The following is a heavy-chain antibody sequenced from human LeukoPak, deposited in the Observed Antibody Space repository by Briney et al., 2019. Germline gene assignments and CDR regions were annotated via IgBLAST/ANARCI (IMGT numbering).Heavy chain of an antibody. CDR3: ARDQGIAAGRFDY. V-gene: IGHV3-30-3*01. D-gene: IGHD6-13*01. CDR1: GFTFSSYA. CDR2: ISYDGSNK. Sequence: GGSLRLSCAASGFTFSSYAMHWVRQAPGKGLEWVAVISYDGSNKYYADSVKGRFTISRDNSKNTLYLQMNSLRAEDTAVYYCARDQGIAAGRFDYWGQGTLVTVSS. J-gene: IGHJ4*02.